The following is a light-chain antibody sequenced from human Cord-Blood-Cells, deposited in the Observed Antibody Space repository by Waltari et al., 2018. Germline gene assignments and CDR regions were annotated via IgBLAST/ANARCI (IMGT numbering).Light chain of an antibody. Sequence: EIVLTQSPATLSLSPGERATFSCRASQRVSSYLPWYQQKPGQAPRPLSYDASNGATGIPARFSGSGSGTDFTLTISSLEPEDFAVYYCQQRSNWPPITFGQGTRLEIK. J-gene: IGKJ5*01. CDR3: QQRSNWPPIT. CDR2: DAS. V-gene: IGKV3-11*01. CDR1: QRVSSY.